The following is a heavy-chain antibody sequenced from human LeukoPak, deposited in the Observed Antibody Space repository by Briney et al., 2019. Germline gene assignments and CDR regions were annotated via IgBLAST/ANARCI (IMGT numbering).Heavy chain of an antibody. CDR3: ARDDYGDAYYFDY. J-gene: IGHJ4*02. Sequence: SGTLSLTCTVSGGSISSSSYYWGWIRQPPGKGLEWIGSIYYSGSTYYNPSLKSRVTISVDTSKNQFSLKLSSVTAADTAVYYCARDDYGDAYYFDYWGQGTLVTVSS. CDR2: IYYSGST. CDR1: GGSISSSSYY. D-gene: IGHD4-17*01. V-gene: IGHV4-39*01.